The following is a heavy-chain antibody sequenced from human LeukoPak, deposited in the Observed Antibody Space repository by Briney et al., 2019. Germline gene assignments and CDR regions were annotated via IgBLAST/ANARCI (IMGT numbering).Heavy chain of an antibody. CDR2: ISSGGSTT. V-gene: IGHV3-11*01. D-gene: IGHD6-6*01. CDR1: GFTFNDHY. Sequence: GGSLRLSCAASGFTFNDHYMSWIRQAPGKGLECVSYISSGGSTTYYTDSVKGRFTISRDNGKNALYLQMNSLRAEDTAVYYCAREIAADRGFDSWGQGTLVTASS. CDR3: AREIAADRGFDS. J-gene: IGHJ4*02.